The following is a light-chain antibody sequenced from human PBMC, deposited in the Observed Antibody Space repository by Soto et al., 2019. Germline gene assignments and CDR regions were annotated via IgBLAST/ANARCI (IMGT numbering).Light chain of an antibody. J-gene: IGLJ1*01. CDR2: DVS. V-gene: IGLV2-11*01. CDR1: SSDVGDYNS. CDR3: CSYVGGYSYV. Sequence: QSALTQPRSVSGSPGQSVTVSCIGTSSDVGDYNSVSWYQQHPGKAPKLMIYDVSKRPSGVPDRFSGSKSGNTASLAISGVQAGDEAGYYCCSYVGGYSYVFGIGTKLTVL.